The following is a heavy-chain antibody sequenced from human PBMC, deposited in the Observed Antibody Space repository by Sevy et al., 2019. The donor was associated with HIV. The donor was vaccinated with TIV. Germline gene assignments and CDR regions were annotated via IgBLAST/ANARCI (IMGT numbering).Heavy chain of an antibody. V-gene: IGHV4-61*02. D-gene: IGHD3-10*01. Sequence: SETLSLTCTVSGGSISSGTYYWSWIRQPAGKGLEWIGRIYTGGITNYNPSLKSRVTISLDTSKNQFSLNLSSVTAADTAVYYCARYYYGSGKYYFDYWGQGTLVTVSS. CDR2: IYTGGIT. CDR1: GGSISSGTYY. CDR3: ARYYYGSGKYYFDY. J-gene: IGHJ4*02.